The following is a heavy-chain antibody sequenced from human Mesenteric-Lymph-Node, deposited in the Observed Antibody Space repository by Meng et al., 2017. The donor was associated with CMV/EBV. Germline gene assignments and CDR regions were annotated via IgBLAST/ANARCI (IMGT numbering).Heavy chain of an antibody. V-gene: IGHV3-11*04. CDR1: GFTFSDHY. J-gene: IGHJ6*02. CDR2: ISATGSTI. D-gene: IGHD3-3*01. Sequence: GGSLRLSCAASGFTFSDHYMDWVRQAPGKGLEWVSYISATGSTIYYADSVKGQFTISRDNAKNSLYLQMNSLRAEDTAVYYCARDNYDFCSGYYSSNNYLGMDVWGQGTTVTVSS. CDR3: ARDNYDFCSGYYSSNNYLGMDV.